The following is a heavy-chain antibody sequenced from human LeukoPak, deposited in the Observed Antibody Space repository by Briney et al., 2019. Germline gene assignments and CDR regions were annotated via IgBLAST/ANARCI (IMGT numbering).Heavy chain of an antibody. Sequence: GGSLRLSCEASGFTLDNYWMSWVRQAPGKGLEWVANIKQDGSEKHYVDSVKGRFTISRDNAKNSLHLQMNSLRAEDTAVYYCARDSLSGNDGGNSAFGTYDFWGQGTMVTVSS. CDR2: IKQDGSEK. D-gene: IGHD4-23*01. J-gene: IGHJ3*01. CDR3: ARDSLSGNDGGNSAFGTYDF. V-gene: IGHV3-7*01. CDR1: GFTLDNYW.